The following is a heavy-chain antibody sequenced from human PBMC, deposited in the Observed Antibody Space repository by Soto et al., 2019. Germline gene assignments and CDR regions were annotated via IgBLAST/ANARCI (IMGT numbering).Heavy chain of an antibody. CDR2: ILYSGTT. Sequence: SETLSLTCTVSGISINSTNYYWGWIRQPPGKGLEWIGSILYSGTTYFNPSLKSRVTISVDTSKNQFSLKLSSVTAADTAVYYCARTEGDGYNDYWGQGTLVTVSS. V-gene: IGHV4-39*07. CDR1: GISINSTNYY. J-gene: IGHJ4*02. CDR3: ARTEGDGYNDY. D-gene: IGHD5-12*01.